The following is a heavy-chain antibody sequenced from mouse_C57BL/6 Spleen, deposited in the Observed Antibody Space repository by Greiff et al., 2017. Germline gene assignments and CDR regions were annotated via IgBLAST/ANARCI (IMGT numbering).Heavy chain of an antibody. CDR3: ARGGDYGSSYWYFDV. CDR1: GYTFTSYW. CDR2: IDPSDSET. J-gene: IGHJ1*03. V-gene: IGHV1-52*01. D-gene: IGHD1-1*01. Sequence: QVQLQQPGAELVRPGSSVKLSCKASGYTFTSYWMHWVKQRPIQGLEWIGNIDPSDSETHYNQKFKDKATLPVDKSSSTAYMQLSSLTSEDSAVYYCARGGDYGSSYWYFDVWGTGTTVTVSS.